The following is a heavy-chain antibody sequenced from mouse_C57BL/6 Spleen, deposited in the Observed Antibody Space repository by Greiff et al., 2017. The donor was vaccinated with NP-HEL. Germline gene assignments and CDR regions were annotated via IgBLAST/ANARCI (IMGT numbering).Heavy chain of an antibody. CDR3: TRVYYASRAWFAY. V-gene: IGHV1-9*01. D-gene: IGHD1-1*01. Sequence: LVESGAELMKPGASVKLSCKATGYTFTGYWIEWVKQRPGHGLEWIGEILPGGGSTNYNEKFKGKATFTADTSSNTAYMPLSSLTSEDSAVFYCTRVYYASRAWFAYWGEGTLVTVSA. J-gene: IGHJ3*01. CDR1: GYTFTGYW. CDR2: ILPGGGST.